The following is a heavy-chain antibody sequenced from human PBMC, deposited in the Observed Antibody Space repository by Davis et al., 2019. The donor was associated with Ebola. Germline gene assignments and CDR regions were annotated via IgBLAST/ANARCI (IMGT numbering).Heavy chain of an antibody. D-gene: IGHD3-16*01. CDR3: ARDRGMITFGGTLDY. V-gene: IGHV1-18*01. CDR1: GYTFTSYD. J-gene: IGHJ4*02. Sequence: AASVKVSCKASGYTFTSYDIIWVRQAPGQGLEWMGWISAYNGNTNYAQKLQGRVTMTTDTSTSTAYMELRSLRSDDTAVYYCARDRGMITFGGTLDYWGQGTLVTVSS. CDR2: ISAYNGNT.